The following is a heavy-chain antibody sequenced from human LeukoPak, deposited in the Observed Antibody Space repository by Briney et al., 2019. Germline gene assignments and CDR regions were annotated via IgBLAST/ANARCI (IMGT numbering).Heavy chain of an antibody. D-gene: IGHD3-10*01. CDR1: GYTFTTYA. CDR2: INAGNGNT. CDR3: ATEGTTVRGVMVD. Sequence: ASVKVSCKASGYTFTTYAMHWVRQAPGQRLEWMGWINAGNGNTKYSQNFQGRVTITRDTSASTAYIELSGLRSEDTAVYYCATEGTTVRGVMVDWGQGTLVTVSS. J-gene: IGHJ4*02. V-gene: IGHV1-3*01.